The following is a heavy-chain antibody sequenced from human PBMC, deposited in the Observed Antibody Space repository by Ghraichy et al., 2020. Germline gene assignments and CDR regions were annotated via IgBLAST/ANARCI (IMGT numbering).Heavy chain of an antibody. D-gene: IGHD4-23*01. CDR3: AAGGGYGGNWLHFDY. Sequence: SVKVSCKASGFTFTSSAMQWVRQARGQRLEWIGWIVVGSGNTNYAQKFQERVTITRDMSTSTAYMELSSLRSEDTAVYYCAAGGGYGGNWLHFDYWGQGTLVTVSS. V-gene: IGHV1-58*02. CDR2: IVVGSGNT. J-gene: IGHJ4*02. CDR1: GFTFTSSA.